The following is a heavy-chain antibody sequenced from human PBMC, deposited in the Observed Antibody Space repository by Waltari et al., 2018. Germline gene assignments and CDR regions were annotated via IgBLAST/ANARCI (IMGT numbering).Heavy chain of an antibody. CDR2: INPNSGGT. CDR1: GYTFTDYF. J-gene: IGHJ6*02. D-gene: IGHD6-25*01. CDR3: ARAQLVAASDNFYGMDV. V-gene: IGHV1-2*02. Sequence: VQLVQSGAEVNKPGASVTVSCTASGYTFTDYFMHWVRQAPGQGLECMGWINPNSGGTNYAQKFQGRVTMTRDTSISTAYMELSSLRSDDTAVYYCARAQLVAASDNFYGMDVWGQGTTVTVSS.